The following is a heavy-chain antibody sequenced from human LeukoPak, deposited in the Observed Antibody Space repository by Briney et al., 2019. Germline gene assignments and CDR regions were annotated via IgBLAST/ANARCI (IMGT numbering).Heavy chain of an antibody. V-gene: IGHV4-59*01. D-gene: IGHD6-25*01. J-gene: IGHJ4*02. Sequence: SETLSLTCTVSGGSISDYSWSWIRQPPGKGLEWIGNIYYSGSANHNPSLKSRVTISRDTSKNQFSLKLTSMTTADTAVYYCARAGGVKTAALDLDYWGQGTLVTVSS. CDR3: ARAGGVKTAALDLDY. CDR1: GGSISDYS. CDR2: IYYSGSA.